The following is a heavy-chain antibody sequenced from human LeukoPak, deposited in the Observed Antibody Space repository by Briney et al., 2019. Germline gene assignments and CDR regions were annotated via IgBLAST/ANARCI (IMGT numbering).Heavy chain of an antibody. V-gene: IGHV3-23*01. CDR2: LSGSRGST. Sequence: PGGSLRLSCAASGFTFNSYAMSWLRQAPGKGLEWVSALSGSRGSTYYADSVKGRFTISRDNSKNTLYLQMNSLRAEDTAVYYCAVTTDYYYMDVWGKGTTVTVSS. CDR1: GFTFNSYA. J-gene: IGHJ6*03. D-gene: IGHD4-17*01. CDR3: AVTTDYYYMDV.